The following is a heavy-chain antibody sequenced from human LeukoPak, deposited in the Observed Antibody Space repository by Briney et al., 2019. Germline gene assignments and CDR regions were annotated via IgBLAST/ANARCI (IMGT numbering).Heavy chain of an antibody. CDR1: GFAFSSYA. Sequence: PGGSLRLSCAASGFAFSSYAMSWVRQAPGKGLEWVSSISSSSSYIYYADSVKGRFTISRDNAKNSLYLQMNSLRAEDTAVYYCARAYGSGTLDWFDPWGQGTLVTVSS. D-gene: IGHD3-10*01. CDR2: ISSSSSYI. CDR3: ARAYGSGTLDWFDP. J-gene: IGHJ5*02. V-gene: IGHV3-21*01.